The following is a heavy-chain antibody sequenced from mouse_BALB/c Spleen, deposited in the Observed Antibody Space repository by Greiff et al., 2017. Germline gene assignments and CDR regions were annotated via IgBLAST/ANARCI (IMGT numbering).Heavy chain of an antibody. CDR1: GFTFSSFG. D-gene: IGHD1-1*01. Sequence: DVMLVESGGGLVQPGGSRKLSCAASGFTFSSFGMHWVRQAPEKGLEWVAYISSGSSTIYYADTVKGRFTISRDNPKNTLFLQMTSLRSEDTAMYYCAREDYYYGSGDYWGQGTTLTVSS. J-gene: IGHJ2*01. V-gene: IGHV5-17*02. CDR2: ISSGSSTI. CDR3: AREDYYYGSGDY.